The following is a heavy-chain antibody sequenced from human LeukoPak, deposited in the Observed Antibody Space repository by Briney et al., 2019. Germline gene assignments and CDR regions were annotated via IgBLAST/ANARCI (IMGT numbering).Heavy chain of an antibody. CDR2: INPNSGGT. CDR1: GYTFTGYY. CDR3: ARPRDVLLWFGELGGAFDI. Sequence: ASVKVSCRASGYTFTGYYMHWVRQAPGQGLEWMGWINPNSGGTNYAQKFQGRVTMTRDTSISTAYMELSRLRSDDTAVYYCARPRDVLLWFGELGGAFDIWGQGTMVTVSS. J-gene: IGHJ3*02. D-gene: IGHD3-10*01. V-gene: IGHV1-2*02.